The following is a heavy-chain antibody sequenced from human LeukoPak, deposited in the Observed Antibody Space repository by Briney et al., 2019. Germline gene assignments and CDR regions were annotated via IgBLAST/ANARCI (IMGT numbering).Heavy chain of an antibody. CDR3: ARDSYYGGTQDY. CDR2: ISTSGGTI. V-gene: IGHV3-48*03. D-gene: IGHD4-23*01. J-gene: IGHJ4*02. CDR1: GFLFSSYE. Sequence: PGGSLRLSCAASGFLFSSYEMNWVRQAPGKGLEWVSYISTSGGTIYYADSVKGRFTISRDNAKNSLYLQMNSLRAEDTAVYHCARDSYYGGTQDYWGQGTLVTVSS.